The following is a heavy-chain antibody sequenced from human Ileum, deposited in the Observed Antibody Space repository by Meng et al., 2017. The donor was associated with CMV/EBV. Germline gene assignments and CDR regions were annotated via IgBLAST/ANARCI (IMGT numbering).Heavy chain of an antibody. CDR1: GFTFSDYA. Sequence: EVQLLESGGGLVQPGGSLRLSCAASGFTFSDYAMSWVRQAPGKGLEWVSAISGAGITTYYADSVKARFIISRDNSKNTVYLQMSSLRAEDTALYYCAKDLRFGGQGTLVTVSS. CDR2: ISGAGITT. J-gene: IGHJ4*02. V-gene: IGHV3-23*01. CDR3: AKDLRF. D-gene: IGHD3-10*01.